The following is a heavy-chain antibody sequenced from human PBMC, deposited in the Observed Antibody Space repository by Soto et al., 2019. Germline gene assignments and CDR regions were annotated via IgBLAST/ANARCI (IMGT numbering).Heavy chain of an antibody. CDR3: ARAILEVPPGISRRSPFRKTSAPPDYYYYGMDV. Sequence: EVHLLESGGDLVQPGGSLRLSCAASEFTFSSYVMTWVRQAPGKGLEWVSSITGSGDGTYFAASVKGRFTISRDNSKNTLFMQMDSLICEDTAVYYCARAILEVPPGISRRSPFRKTSAPPDYYYYGMDVWGQGTTVTVSS. CDR1: EFTFSSYV. D-gene: IGHD2-2*01. CDR2: ITGSGDGT. J-gene: IGHJ6*02. V-gene: IGHV3-23*01.